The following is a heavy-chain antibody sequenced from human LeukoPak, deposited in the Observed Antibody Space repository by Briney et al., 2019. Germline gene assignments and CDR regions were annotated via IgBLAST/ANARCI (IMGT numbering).Heavy chain of an antibody. Sequence: SETLSLTCAVYGGSFSGYYWSWIRQPPGKGLEWIGSIYYSGSTYYNPSLKSRVTISVDTSKNQFSLKLSSVTAADTAVYYCARLPSSLTIFGVVIISPPDYWGQGTLVTVSS. D-gene: IGHD3-3*01. CDR2: IYYSGST. J-gene: IGHJ4*02. CDR3: ARLPSSLTIFGVVIISPPDY. V-gene: IGHV4-34*01. CDR1: GGSFSGYY.